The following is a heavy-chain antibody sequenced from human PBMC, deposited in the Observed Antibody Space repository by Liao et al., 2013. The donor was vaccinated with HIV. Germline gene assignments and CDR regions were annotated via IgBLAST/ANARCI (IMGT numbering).Heavy chain of an antibody. V-gene: IGHV4-34*01. Sequence: QVQLQQWGAGLLKPSETLSLTCAVYGGSFSGYYWSWIRQPPGKGLEWIGEINHSGSTNYNPSLKSRVTISVDTSKNQFSLKLSSVTAADTAVYYCARDGGLRWGIDYWGQGTLVTVSS. CDR2: INHSGST. J-gene: IGHJ4*02. CDR3: ARDGGLRWGIDY. D-gene: IGHD5-12*01. CDR1: GGSFSGYY.